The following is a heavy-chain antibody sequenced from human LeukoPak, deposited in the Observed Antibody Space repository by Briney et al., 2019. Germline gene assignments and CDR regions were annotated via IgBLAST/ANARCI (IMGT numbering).Heavy chain of an antibody. J-gene: IGHJ3*02. CDR2: IYYSGST. CDR1: GGSISSGDYY. V-gene: IGHV4-30-4*01. Sequence: SETLSLTCTVSGGSISSGDYYWSWIRQPPGKGLEWIGYIYYSGSTYYNPSLKSRVTISVDTSKTQFSLKLSSVTAADTAVYYCAREGYSGYDFAFDIWGQGKMVTVSS. CDR3: AREGYSGYDFAFDI. D-gene: IGHD5-12*01.